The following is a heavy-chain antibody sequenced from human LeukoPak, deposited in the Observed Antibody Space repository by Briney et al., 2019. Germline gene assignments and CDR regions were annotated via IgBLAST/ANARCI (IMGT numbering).Heavy chain of an antibody. V-gene: IGHV1-2*06. CDR3: ARDLPSTSNWELDY. Sequence: ASVKVSCKASGYTFTGYYMHWVRQAAGQGVEWMGRINPNSGGTDYVQKFQGRVTMPRDTSISTAYMDLSSLNSDDTAVYYCARDLPSTSNWELDYWGQGTLVTVSS. CDR2: INPNSGGT. D-gene: IGHD7-27*01. CDR1: GYTFTGYY. J-gene: IGHJ4*02.